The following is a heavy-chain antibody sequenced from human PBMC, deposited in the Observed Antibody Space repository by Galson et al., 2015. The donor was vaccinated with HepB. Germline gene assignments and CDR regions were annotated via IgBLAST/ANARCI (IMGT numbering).Heavy chain of an antibody. CDR1: GFTFSAYA. J-gene: IGHJ4*02. V-gene: IGHV3-30-3*01. CDR2: ISYDGTRK. D-gene: IGHD2-15*01. Sequence: SLRLSCAASGFTFSAYAMHWVRQAPGKGLEWAAVISYDGTRKFYADSVKGRFTISRDNSKNTLYLHMNSLRVEDTAIYYCARGCSGGSCSVYWGQGTLVTVSS. CDR3: ARGCSGGSCSVY.